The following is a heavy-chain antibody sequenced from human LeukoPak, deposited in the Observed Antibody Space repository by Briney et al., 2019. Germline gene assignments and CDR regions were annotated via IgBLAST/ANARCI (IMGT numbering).Heavy chain of an antibody. J-gene: IGHJ4*02. CDR3: ATEVGQWLVRT. V-gene: IGHV4-38-2*01. D-gene: IGHD6-19*01. CDR2: IYHSGRT. CDR1: GYSISSGYY. Sequence: SETLSLTCGVSGYSISSGYYWGWIRQPPGKGLEWIGSIYHSGRTYYNPSLKSRLTISVDTSKNQFSLKLTSVTAADTAVYYCATEVGQWLVRTWGQGTLVTVSS.